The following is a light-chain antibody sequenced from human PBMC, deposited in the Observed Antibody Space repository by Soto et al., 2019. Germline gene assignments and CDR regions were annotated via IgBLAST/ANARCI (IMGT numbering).Light chain of an antibody. J-gene: IGLJ1*01. CDR2: EVS. V-gene: IGLV2-14*01. Sequence: QSALTQPASVSGSPGQSITISCTGTSSDVGAYNYVSWYQQHQGKAPKFMIYEVSNRTSGVSNRFSGSKSGNTASLTISGLQAEDESDYYCSSYTGSSTLVLGTGTKLTVL. CDR3: SSYTGSSTLV. CDR1: SSDVGAYNY.